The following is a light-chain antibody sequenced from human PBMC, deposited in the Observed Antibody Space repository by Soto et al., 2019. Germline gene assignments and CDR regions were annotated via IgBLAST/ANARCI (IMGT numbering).Light chain of an antibody. CDR2: AAS. CDR3: QQYYSYPFT. V-gene: IGKV1-8*01. CDR1: QGISSY. Sequence: AIRMTQSPSSLSASTGDRVTITCRASQGISSYLAWYQQKPGKAPKLLIYAASTLQSGVTSRFSGSGSGTDFTLTISCLQSEYFATYYCQQYYSYPFTVGPGTKVDIK. J-gene: IGKJ3*01.